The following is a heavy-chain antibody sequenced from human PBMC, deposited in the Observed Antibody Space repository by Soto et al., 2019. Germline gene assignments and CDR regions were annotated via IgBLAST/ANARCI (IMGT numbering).Heavy chain of an antibody. CDR1: GFPFASYG. Sequence: EVQLLESGGGSVHPGGSLRLSCAASGFPFASYGITWVPQAPGKGWGGASGIGGSGGKASYADSVKGRFTISRENSKNTLFLEMNSLRAEDTAVYYCARGYCGGDCYRWPDGIYGMDVWGQGTTVTVPS. D-gene: IGHD2-21*02. CDR3: ARGYCGGDCYRWPDGIYGMDV. V-gene: IGHV3-23*01. J-gene: IGHJ6*02. CDR2: IGGSGGKA.